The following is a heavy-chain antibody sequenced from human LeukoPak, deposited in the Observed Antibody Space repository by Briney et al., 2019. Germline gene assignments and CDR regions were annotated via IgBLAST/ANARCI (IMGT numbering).Heavy chain of an antibody. CDR2: ISGYNGIT. CDR1: GYIFTNYG. D-gene: IGHD6-19*01. V-gene: IGHV1-18*01. Sequence: ASVKVSCKASGYIFTNYGITWVRQAPGQGLEWMGWISGYNGITIYAQKFQGRVTTTTDTSTNTAYMDLGSLRSDDTAVYYCGRDTVRTPVAGGPEYWGQGTLVTVSS. CDR3: GRDTVRTPVAGGPEY. J-gene: IGHJ4*02.